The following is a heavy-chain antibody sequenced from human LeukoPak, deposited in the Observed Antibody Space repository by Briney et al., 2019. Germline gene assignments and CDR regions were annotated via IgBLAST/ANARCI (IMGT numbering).Heavy chain of an antibody. CDR2: IYYSGST. D-gene: IGHD3-22*01. Sequence: KPSETLSLTCTVSGGSISSSSYYWGWIRQPRGKGLEWIGSIYYSGSTYYNPSLRSRVTISVDTSKNQFSLKLSSVTAADTAVYYCARHDYYYDSSGACAFDIWGQGTMVTVSS. CDR3: ARHDYYYDSSGACAFDI. J-gene: IGHJ3*02. V-gene: IGHV4-39*01. CDR1: GGSISSSSYY.